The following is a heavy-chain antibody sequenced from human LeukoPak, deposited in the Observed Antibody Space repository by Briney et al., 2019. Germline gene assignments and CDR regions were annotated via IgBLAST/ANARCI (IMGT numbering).Heavy chain of an antibody. Sequence: GGSLRLSCAASGFTFSSYGMHWVRQAPGKGLEWVAVIWYDGSNKYYADSVKGRFTISRDNSKNTPYLQMNSLRAEDTAVYYCARDPSDIVVVVAATAGGAFDIWGQGTMVTVSS. CDR1: GFTFSSYG. CDR3: ARDPSDIVVVVAATAGGAFDI. CDR2: IWYDGSNK. V-gene: IGHV3-33*08. D-gene: IGHD2-15*01. J-gene: IGHJ3*02.